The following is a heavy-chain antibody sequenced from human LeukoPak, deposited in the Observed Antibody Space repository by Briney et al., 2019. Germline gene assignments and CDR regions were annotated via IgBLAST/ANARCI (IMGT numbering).Heavy chain of an antibody. D-gene: IGHD4-17*01. CDR1: GFTFNNYG. CDR3: VYGRLRPFDY. Sequence: PGGSLRLSCAASGFTFNNYGMHWVRQAPGKGLEWVAVISYDGRNKHYPDSVKGRFTISRDNSKNTLYLQMSSLRAEDTAVYYCVYGRLRPFDYWGQGTLVTVSS. J-gene: IGHJ4*02. V-gene: IGHV3-30*03. CDR2: ISYDGRNK.